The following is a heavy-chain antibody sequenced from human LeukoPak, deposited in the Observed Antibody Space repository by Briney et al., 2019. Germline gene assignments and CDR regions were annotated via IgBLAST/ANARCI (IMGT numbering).Heavy chain of an antibody. D-gene: IGHD6-13*01. CDR1: GFTFSSYG. Sequence: GGSLRLSCAASGFTFSSYGMHWVRQAPGKGPEWVTVISYDGRDKKYVDSVKGRFTISRDNAKNSLYLQMNSLRAEDTAVYYCARETIYSSSWYYFDYWGQGTLVTVSS. V-gene: IGHV3-30*03. J-gene: IGHJ4*02. CDR3: ARETIYSSSWYYFDY. CDR2: ISYDGRDK.